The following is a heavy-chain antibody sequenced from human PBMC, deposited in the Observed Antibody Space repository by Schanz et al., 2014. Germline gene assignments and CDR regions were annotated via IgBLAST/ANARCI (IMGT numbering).Heavy chain of an antibody. V-gene: IGHV3-21*04. CDR1: GFTFSDYY. CDR2: ISSSSSYI. D-gene: IGHD6-13*01. Sequence: EGQLAESGGGLVQPGGSLRLSCAASGFTFSDYYMNWVRQAPGKGLEWVSSISSSSSYIYYADSVKGRFTISRDNAKNSLYLQMNSLRAEDTAVYYCAREQIMAAAGLVDYWGHGTLVTVSS. J-gene: IGHJ4*01. CDR3: AREQIMAAAGLVDY.